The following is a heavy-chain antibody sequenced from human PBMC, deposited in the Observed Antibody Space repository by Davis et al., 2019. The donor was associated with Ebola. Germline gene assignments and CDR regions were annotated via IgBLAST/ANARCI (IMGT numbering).Heavy chain of an antibody. CDR2: INQRGKT. J-gene: IGHJ4*02. V-gene: IGHV4-34*01. D-gene: IGHD2-2*03. CDR1: GGSLSDYY. Sequence: PSETLSLTCGVYGGSLSDYYWSWIRQTPGKGLEWIGEINQRGKTKYNPSLKSRATMSVDTSKNQFSLRLTSVTAADTAVYFCARVDVEIIRRFDYWGQGILVTVSS. CDR3: ARVDVEIIRRFDY.